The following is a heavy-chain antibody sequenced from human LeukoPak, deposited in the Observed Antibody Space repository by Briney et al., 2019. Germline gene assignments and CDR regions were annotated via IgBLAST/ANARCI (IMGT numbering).Heavy chain of an antibody. Sequence: SGPTLVNPTQTLTLTCTFSGFSLSTSGVGVGWIRQPPGKALEWLALIYWDDDKRYSPSLKSRLTITKDTSKNQVVLTMTNMDPVKTPPYYGPQGNDFGFNTWAKGTLATVSS. V-gene: IGHV2-5*02. J-gene: IGHJ5*02. D-gene: IGHD3-3*01. CDR2: IYWDDDK. CDR1: GFSLSTSGVG. CDR3: PQGNDFGFNT.